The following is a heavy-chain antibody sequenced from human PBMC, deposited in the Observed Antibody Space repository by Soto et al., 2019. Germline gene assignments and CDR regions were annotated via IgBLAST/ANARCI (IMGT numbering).Heavy chain of an antibody. V-gene: IGHV1-69*06. CDR2: IIPIFGTA. CDR1: GGTFSSYA. CDR3: ASPQVHTGQSYGEYDDYYYGMDV. J-gene: IGHJ6*02. Sequence: SVKVSCKASGGTFSSYAISWVRQAPGQGLEWMGGIIPIFGTANYAQKFQGRVTITADKSTSTAYMELSSLRSEDTAVYCCASPQVHTGQSYGEYDDYYYGMDVWGQGTTVTVSS. D-gene: IGHD4-17*01.